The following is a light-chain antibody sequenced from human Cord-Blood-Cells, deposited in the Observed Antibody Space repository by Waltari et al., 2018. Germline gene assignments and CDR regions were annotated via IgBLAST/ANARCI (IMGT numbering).Light chain of an antibody. V-gene: IGLV2-14*01. CDR2: EVS. Sequence: QSALTKPASVSGSPGQPITISCTGTSSASGGYNHVSWYHPHSGKAPKLMIYEVSKRPSGVSNRFSGSKSGNTASLTISGLQAEDEADYYCSSYTSSSTVFGGGTKLTVL. CDR3: SSYTSSSTV. J-gene: IGLJ2*01. CDR1: SSASGGYNH.